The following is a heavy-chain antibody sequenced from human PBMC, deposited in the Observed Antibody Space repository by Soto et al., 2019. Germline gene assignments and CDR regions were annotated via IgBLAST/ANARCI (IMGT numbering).Heavy chain of an antibody. J-gene: IGHJ4*02. CDR1: GGSISSDSYY. CDR3: ARGYGRNFDF. Sequence: SETLSLTCTVSGGSISSDSYYWGWIRQSPEKGLEWIASISYSGSTNYNPSLKSRDTISVDTSKNQFSLKLSSVTAADTAVYYCARGYGRNFDFWGQGTLVTVSS. V-gene: IGHV4-39*07. CDR2: ISYSGST. D-gene: IGHD5-18*01.